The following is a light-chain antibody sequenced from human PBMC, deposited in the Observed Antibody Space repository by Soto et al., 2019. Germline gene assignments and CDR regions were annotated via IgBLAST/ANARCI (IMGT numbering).Light chain of an antibody. CDR3: QQYYNLPST. V-gene: IGKV1-33*01. CDR1: QDISNH. Sequence: DIQMTQSPSSLSASVGDRVTITCQASQDISNHLNWYQQKPGKAPKLLIYDASNLETGVPSRLSGSGSGTDFTVTISSLQPEDFATYSCQQYYNLPSTFGQGTRLEIK. J-gene: IGKJ5*01. CDR2: DAS.